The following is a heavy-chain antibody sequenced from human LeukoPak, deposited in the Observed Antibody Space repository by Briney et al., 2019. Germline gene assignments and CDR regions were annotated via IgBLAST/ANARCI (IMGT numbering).Heavy chain of an antibody. CDR2: INHSGST. V-gene: IGHV4-34*01. Sequence: SETLSLTCAVYGGSFSGYYWSWIRQPPGKGLEWIGEINHSGSTNYNPSLKSRVTISVDTSNNQFSLKLSSVTAADTAVYYCARRTRGFFDYWGQGILVTVSS. CDR1: GGSFSGYY. CDR3: ARRTRGFFDY. D-gene: IGHD2-2*01. J-gene: IGHJ4*02.